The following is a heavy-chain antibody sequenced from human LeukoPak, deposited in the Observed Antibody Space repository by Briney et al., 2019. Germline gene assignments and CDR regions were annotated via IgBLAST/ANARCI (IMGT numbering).Heavy chain of an antibody. CDR2: INHSGST. Sequence: MPSETLSLTCAVYGGSFSGYYWSRIRQPPGKGLEWIGEINHSGSTNYNPSLKSRVTISVDTSKNQFSLKLSSVTAADTAVYYCARGRHIVVVPAAPPGYFQHWGQGTLVTVSS. J-gene: IGHJ1*01. V-gene: IGHV4-34*01. D-gene: IGHD2-2*01. CDR1: GGSFSGYY. CDR3: ARGRHIVVVPAAPPGYFQH.